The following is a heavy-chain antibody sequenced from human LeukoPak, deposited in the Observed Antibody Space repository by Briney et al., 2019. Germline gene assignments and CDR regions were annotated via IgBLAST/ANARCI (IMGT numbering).Heavy chain of an antibody. Sequence: PSETLSLTCSVSGGSISSHYWSWIRQPAGKGLEWIGRIYTSGNTNYNPSLKSRVTISVDNSKNELSLKLTSVTAADTAVYYCASLQFYYDSSGYYGYYYMDVWGKGTTVTVSS. CDR3: ASLQFYYDSSGYYGYYYMDV. D-gene: IGHD3-22*01. V-gene: IGHV4-4*07. J-gene: IGHJ6*03. CDR1: GGSISSHY. CDR2: IYTSGNT.